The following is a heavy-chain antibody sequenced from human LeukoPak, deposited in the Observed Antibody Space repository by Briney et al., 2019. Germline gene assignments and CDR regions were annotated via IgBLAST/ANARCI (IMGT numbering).Heavy chain of an antibody. V-gene: IGHV1-69*13. CDR2: IIPIFGTA. CDR3: ARDLSSSSWYD. D-gene: IGHD6-13*01. J-gene: IGHJ4*02. Sequence: GASVKVSCKASGGTFSSYAIRGVRQAPGEGLEWMGGIIPIFGTANYAQKFQGRVTITADESTSTAYMELSSLRSEDTAVYYCARDLSSSSWYDWGQGTLVTVSS. CDR1: GGTFSSYA.